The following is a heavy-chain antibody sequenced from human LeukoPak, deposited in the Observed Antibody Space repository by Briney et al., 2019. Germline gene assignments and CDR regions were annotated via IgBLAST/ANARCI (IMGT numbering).Heavy chain of an antibody. V-gene: IGHV4-38-2*01. Sequence: PSETLSLTCAVSGYSISSGYYWGWIRQPPGKGLEWIGSIYHSGSTYYNPSLKSRVTISVDTSKNQFSLKLSSVTAADTAVYYCARQGGEDFWSGYRPPPYYFDYWGQGTLVTVSS. CDR3: ARQGGEDFWSGYRPPPYYFDY. J-gene: IGHJ4*02. CDR2: IYHSGST. D-gene: IGHD3-3*01. CDR1: GYSISSGYY.